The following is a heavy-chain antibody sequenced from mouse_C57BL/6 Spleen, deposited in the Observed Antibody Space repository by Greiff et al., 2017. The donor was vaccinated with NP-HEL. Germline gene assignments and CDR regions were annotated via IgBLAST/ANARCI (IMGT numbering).Heavy chain of an antibody. CDR1: GYTFTSYG. D-gene: IGHD4-1*01. Sequence: VQLQQSGAELARPGASVKLSCKASGYTFTSYGISWVKQRTGQGLEWIGEIYPRSGNTYYNEKFKGKATLTADKSSSTAFMELRSLTSEDSAVYFCARLNLTYAMDYWGQGTSVTVSS. V-gene: IGHV1-81*01. J-gene: IGHJ4*01. CDR2: IYPRSGNT. CDR3: ARLNLTYAMDY.